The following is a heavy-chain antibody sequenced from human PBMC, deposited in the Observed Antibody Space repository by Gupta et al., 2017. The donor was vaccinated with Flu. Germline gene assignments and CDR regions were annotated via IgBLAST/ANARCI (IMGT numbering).Heavy chain of an antibody. V-gene: IGHV4-31*02. CDR3: ARGYCSCCTGDAGGHNWFDP. D-gene: IGHD2-15*01. Sequence: WIRQRPGKGLEWIGHIYYSGFTYYNPSLKSRGTISVDTSKNQFSLKLSSMTAADTEGYYCARGYCSCCTGDAGGHNWFDPWGQGTQVTVS. CDR2: IYYSGFT. J-gene: IGHJ5*02.